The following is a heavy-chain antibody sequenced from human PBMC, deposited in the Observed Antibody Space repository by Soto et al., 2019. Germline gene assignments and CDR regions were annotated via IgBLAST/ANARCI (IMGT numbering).Heavy chain of an antibody. CDR1: GGSISSSSYY. CDR3: VGSIVVVPAARGYYYYYMDV. V-gene: IGHV4-39*01. J-gene: IGHJ6*03. CDR2: IYYSGST. Sequence: PSETLSLTSIVSGGSISSSSYYWGWIRQPPGKGLEWIGSIYYSGSTYYNPSLKSRVTISVDTSKNQFSLKLSSVTAADTAVYYCVGSIVVVPAARGYYYYYMDVWGKGTTVTVSS. D-gene: IGHD2-2*01.